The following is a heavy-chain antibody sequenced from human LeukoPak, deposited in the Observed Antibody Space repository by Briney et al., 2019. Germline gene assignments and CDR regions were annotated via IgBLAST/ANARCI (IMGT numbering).Heavy chain of an antibody. V-gene: IGHV3-15*07. Sequence: GGSLRLSCAASGFTFTNAWMNWVRQVPGKGLEWVGHIKTKTDGWTRGYAAAVKGRFTISRDDSKDTSYLQMNSLRAEDTAVYYCAKDYSSSSYRRRGYFDYWGQGTLVTVSS. CDR1: GFTFTNAW. D-gene: IGHD6-6*01. CDR2: IKTKTDGWTR. CDR3: AKDYSSSSYRRRGYFDY. J-gene: IGHJ4*02.